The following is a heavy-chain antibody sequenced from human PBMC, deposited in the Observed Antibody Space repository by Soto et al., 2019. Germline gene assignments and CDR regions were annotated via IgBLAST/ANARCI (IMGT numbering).Heavy chain of an antibody. V-gene: IGHV1-2*04. CDR1: GYTFTGYY. CDR2: INPNSGGT. J-gene: IGHJ3*02. Sequence: ASVKLSCKASGYTFTGYYMHLVRQAPGQGLEWMGWINPNSGGTNYAQKFQGWVTMTRDTSISTAYMELSRLRSDDTAVYYCARDWSTRWLFPLGVFDIWGQGTMVTVSS. D-gene: IGHD3-22*01. CDR3: ARDWSTRWLFPLGVFDI.